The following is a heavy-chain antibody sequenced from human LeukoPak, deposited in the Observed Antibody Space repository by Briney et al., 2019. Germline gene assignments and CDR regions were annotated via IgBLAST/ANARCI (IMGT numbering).Heavy chain of an antibody. Sequence: GESPKISCKGSGYSFASYWIVWVRQMPGKGLECMGIIYPGDSDTRYRPSFQGQVTISADKSISTAYLQWSGLKTSDTAMYYCATTTTRGIPHYFDYWGQGTLVTVSS. V-gene: IGHV5-51*01. CDR2: IYPGDSDT. J-gene: IGHJ4*02. D-gene: IGHD1-1*01. CDR3: ATTTTRGIPHYFDY. CDR1: GYSFASYW.